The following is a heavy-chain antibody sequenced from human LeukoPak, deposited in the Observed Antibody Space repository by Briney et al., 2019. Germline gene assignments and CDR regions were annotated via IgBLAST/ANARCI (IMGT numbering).Heavy chain of an antibody. CDR2: INPSGGST. D-gene: IGHD3-10*01. J-gene: IGHJ5*02. CDR1: GYTFSTYP. Sequence: ASVKVSCKASGYTFSTYPINWVRQAPGQGLEWMGIINPSGGSTSYAQKFQGRVTMTRDTSTSTVYMELSSLRSEDTAVYYCAGVLGDAWFDPWGQGTLVTVSS. CDR3: AGVLGDAWFDP. V-gene: IGHV1-46*03.